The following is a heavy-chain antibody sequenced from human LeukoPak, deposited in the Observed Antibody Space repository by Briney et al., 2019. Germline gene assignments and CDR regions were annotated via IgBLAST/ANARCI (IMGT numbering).Heavy chain of an antibody. D-gene: IGHD1-1*01. Sequence: GGSLRLSCKGSGYSFTYYWITWVRQMPGKGLEWIGGIDPSDSYVNSPSFQGHVTISADKSISTAYLQWSSLKASDTAIYYCARLKYGTNSGYFDYWGQGTPVTVAS. J-gene: IGHJ4*02. CDR3: ARLKYGTNSGYFDY. V-gene: IGHV5-10-1*01. CDR1: GYSFTYYW. CDR2: IDPSDSYV.